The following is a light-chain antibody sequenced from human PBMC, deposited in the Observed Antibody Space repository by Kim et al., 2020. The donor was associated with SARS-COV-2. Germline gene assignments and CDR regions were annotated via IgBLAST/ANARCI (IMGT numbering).Light chain of an antibody. CDR1: QDVSSTF. Sequence: ENVLTQSPGTLSLSPGERATLSCRARQDVSSTFLAWYQQKPGQAPRLLIYAASTRATGIPDRFSGSGSGTDFTLTISRLEPEDFAVYFCQQYGSASWTFGQGTKVDIQ. CDR3: QQYGSASWT. J-gene: IGKJ1*01. V-gene: IGKV3-20*01. CDR2: AAS.